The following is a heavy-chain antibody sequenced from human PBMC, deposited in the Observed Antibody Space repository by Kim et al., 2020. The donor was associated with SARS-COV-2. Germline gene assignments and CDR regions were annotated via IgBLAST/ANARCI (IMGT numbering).Heavy chain of an antibody. CDR3: ARGRGSYSYYFDY. Sequence: YAQKFQGWVNMSRDTSISTAYMELSRLRSDDTAVYYCARGRGSYSYYFDYWGQGALVTVSS. V-gene: IGHV1-2*04. J-gene: IGHJ4*02. D-gene: IGHD1-26*01.